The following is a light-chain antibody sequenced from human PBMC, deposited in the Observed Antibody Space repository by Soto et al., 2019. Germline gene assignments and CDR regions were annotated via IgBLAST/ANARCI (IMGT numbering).Light chain of an antibody. V-gene: IGKV1-5*01. J-gene: IGKJ2*01. CDR3: QQYNT. Sequence: DIQMTQSPSTLSASVGDRVTITCRASQSTSSWLAWYQQKPGKAPKLLIYDASSLESGVPSRFSGSGSGTEFTLTISSLQPDDFATYYCQQYNTFGQGTKLEIK. CDR1: QSTSSW. CDR2: DAS.